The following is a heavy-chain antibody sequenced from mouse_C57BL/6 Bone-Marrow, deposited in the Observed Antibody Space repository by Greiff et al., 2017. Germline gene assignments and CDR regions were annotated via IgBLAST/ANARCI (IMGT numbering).Heavy chain of an antibody. CDR3: ARDATDGYYDWYFDV. V-gene: IGHV7-1*01. D-gene: IGHD2-3*01. CDR2: SRNKANDYTT. Sequence: EVQRVESGGGLVQSGRSLRLSCATSGFTFSDFYMEWVRQAPGKGLEWIAASRNKANDYTTEYSASVKGRFIVSRDTSQSILYLQMNALRAEDTAIYYCARDATDGYYDWYFDVWGTGTTVTVSS. J-gene: IGHJ1*03. CDR1: GFTFSDFY.